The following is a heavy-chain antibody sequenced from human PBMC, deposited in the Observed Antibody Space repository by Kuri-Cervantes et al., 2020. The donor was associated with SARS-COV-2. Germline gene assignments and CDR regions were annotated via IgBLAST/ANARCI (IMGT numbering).Heavy chain of an antibody. CDR3: AKDLGRPNWFDP. V-gene: IGHV3-53*01. J-gene: IGHJ5*02. CDR2: IYSGGST. Sequence: GSLRLSCAASGFTVSSNYMSWVRQAPGKGLEWVSVIYSGGSTYYADSVKGRFTISRDNSKNTLYLQMNSLRAKDTAVYYCAKDLGRPNWFDPWGQGTLVTVSS. CDR1: GFTVSSNY.